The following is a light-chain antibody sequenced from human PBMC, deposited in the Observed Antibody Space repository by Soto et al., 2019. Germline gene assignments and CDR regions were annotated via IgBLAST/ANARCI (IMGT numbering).Light chain of an antibody. CDR2: WAS. V-gene: IGKV4-1*01. CDR1: QSVFYSSNSKNY. Sequence: DIVMTQSPDSLAVSLGERATINCKSSQSVFYSSNSKNYLAWYQQKPGQPPKLLINWASSRESGVPDRFSGSGSGTDFTLTISSLQAEDVAVYYCQQYYTTLFTFGPGTKVDIK. J-gene: IGKJ3*01. CDR3: QQYYTTLFT.